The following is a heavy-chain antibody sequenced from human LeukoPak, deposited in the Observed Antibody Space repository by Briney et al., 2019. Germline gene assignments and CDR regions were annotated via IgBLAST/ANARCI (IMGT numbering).Heavy chain of an antibody. D-gene: IGHD6-13*01. CDR3: ARTIASAGPALNWFDP. CDR2: IYYSGST. J-gene: IGHJ5*02. Sequence: SETLSLTCTVSGGSISSGDYYWSWIRQPPGKGLEWIGYIYYSGSTYYNPSLKSRVTISVDTSKNQFSLKLSSVTAPDTAVYYCARTIASAGPALNWFDPWGQGTLVSVSS. CDR1: GGSISSGDYY. V-gene: IGHV4-30-4*01.